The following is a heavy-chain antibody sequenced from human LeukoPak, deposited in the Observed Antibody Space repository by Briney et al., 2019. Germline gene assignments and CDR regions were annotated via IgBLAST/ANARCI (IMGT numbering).Heavy chain of an antibody. Sequence: ASVKVPCKASGYTFTSYGISWVRQAPGQGLEWMGWISAYNGNTNYAQKLQGRVTMTTDTSTSTAYMELRSLRSDDTAVYYCAREYGDYYYYYYMDVWGKGTTVTVSS. D-gene: IGHD4-17*01. CDR2: ISAYNGNT. V-gene: IGHV1-18*01. CDR3: AREYGDYYYYYYMDV. CDR1: GYTFTSYG. J-gene: IGHJ6*03.